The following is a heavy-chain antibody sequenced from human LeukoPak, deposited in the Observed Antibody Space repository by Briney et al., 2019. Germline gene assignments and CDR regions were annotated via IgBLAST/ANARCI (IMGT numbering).Heavy chain of an antibody. Sequence: TGGSLRLSCAASGFTVGNKYMNWFRQTPGKGLEWVSLIYSGGRTNYADSVKGRFTISRDNSKNTLYLQMSSLRVEDTAVYYCARDPPGIAASVSGGWGQGTPVTVSS. V-gene: IGHV3-53*01. J-gene: IGHJ1*01. CDR3: ARDPPGIAASVSGG. CDR2: IYSGGRT. D-gene: IGHD6-13*01. CDR1: GFTVGNKY.